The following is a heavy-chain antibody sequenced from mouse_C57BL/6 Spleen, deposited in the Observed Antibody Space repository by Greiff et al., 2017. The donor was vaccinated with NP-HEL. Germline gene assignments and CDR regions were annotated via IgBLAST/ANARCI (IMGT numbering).Heavy chain of an antibody. D-gene: IGHD1-1*01. CDR3: ARGGSYWYFDV. Sequence: EVKLMESGGGLVKPGGSLKLSCAASGFTFSDYGMHWVRQAPEKGLEWVAYISSGSSTIYYADTVKGRFSISSANAKNTLFLQMTSLRSEDTAMYYCARGGSYWYFDVWGTGTTVTVSS. J-gene: IGHJ1*03. CDR2: ISSGSSTI. CDR1: GFTFSDYG. V-gene: IGHV5-17*01.